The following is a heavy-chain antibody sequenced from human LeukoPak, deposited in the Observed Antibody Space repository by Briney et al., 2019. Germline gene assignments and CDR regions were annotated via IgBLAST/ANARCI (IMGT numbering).Heavy chain of an antibody. CDR3: ASPKENNDYYFDY. CDR1: GGTFRNYA. V-gene: IGHV1-69*13. D-gene: IGHD1/OR15-1a*01. CDR2: LIPLFGRA. Sequence: SVKVSCKASGGTFRNYALSWVRQSPGQGLEWRGGLIPLFGRAEYAQKFQGRVTIIADEATNTAYLELSSLTSDDTAIYCCASPKENNDYYFDYWGQGTLVTAST. J-gene: IGHJ4*02.